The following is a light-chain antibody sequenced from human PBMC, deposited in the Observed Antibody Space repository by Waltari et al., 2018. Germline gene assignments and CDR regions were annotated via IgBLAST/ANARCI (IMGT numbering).Light chain of an antibody. J-gene: IGLJ1*01. CDR2: EGS. CDR1: SSDVGSDNL. V-gene: IGLV2-23*01. Sequence: QSALTQPASVSGSPGQSITISCTGTSSDVGSDNLVPWYQQHPGKAPNLMIYEGSNRPSGISHRFSGSKSGNTASLTISGLQAEDEADYYCCSYAVGAIYVFGTGTKVTVL. CDR3: CSYAVGAIYV.